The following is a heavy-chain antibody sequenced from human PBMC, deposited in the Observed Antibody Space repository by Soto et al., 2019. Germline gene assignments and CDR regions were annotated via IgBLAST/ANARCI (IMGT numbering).Heavy chain of an antibody. V-gene: IGHV3-23*01. CDR2: ISGSGGIT. J-gene: IGHJ4*02. Sequence: EVQLLESGGGLVQPGGSLRLSCAASGFTFSSYAMSWVRQAPGKGLEWVSAISGSGGITYYADSVKGRFTISRDNSKNTLYLQMNSVRAEDTAVYYCAKDGGYAYYDSSGYYFGYWGQGTLVTVSS. CDR3: AKDGGYAYYDSSGYYFGY. D-gene: IGHD3-22*01. CDR1: GFTFSSYA.